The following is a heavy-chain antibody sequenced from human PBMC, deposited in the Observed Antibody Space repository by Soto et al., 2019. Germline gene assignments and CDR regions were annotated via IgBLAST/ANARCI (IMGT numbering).Heavy chain of an antibody. D-gene: IGHD1-26*01. CDR1: RGSLSNYY. CDR2: IYYSGST. Sequence: ETRALNESSSRGSLSNYYGSWIRQPPGKGLEWIGYIYYSGSTNYNPSLKSRVTISVDTSKNQFSLKLSSVTAADTAVYYCARARAGATSSYYYGMDVWGQGTTVTVSS. J-gene: IGHJ6*02. CDR3: ARARAGATSSYYYGMDV. V-gene: IGHV4-59*01.